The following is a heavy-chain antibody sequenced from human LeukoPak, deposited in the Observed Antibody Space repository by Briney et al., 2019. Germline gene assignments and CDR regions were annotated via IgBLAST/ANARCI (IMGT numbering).Heavy chain of an antibody. CDR1: GFTFSSYA. Sequence: QTGGSLRLSCAASGFTFSSYAMHWVRQAPGKGLEYGSSISSNGGSTYYANSVKGRFTISRDNSKNTLYLQMGSLRAEDMAVYYCAREGRHTGGTSFEHTCCGQASLATVSS. CDR2: ISSNGGST. V-gene: IGHV3-64*01. CDR3: AREGRHTGGTSFEHTC. D-gene: IGHD2-8*02. J-gene: IGHJ1*01.